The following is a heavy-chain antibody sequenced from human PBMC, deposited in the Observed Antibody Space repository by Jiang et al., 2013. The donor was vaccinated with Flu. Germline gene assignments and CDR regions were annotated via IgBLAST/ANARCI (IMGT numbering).Heavy chain of an antibody. CDR3: ARSYDSRAYYHNMQGYWYFDL. CDR1: GFIFSDYY. Sequence: RLSCAASGFIFSDYYTSWIRQAPGRGLEWVSYSTTNKVYYADSVKGRFTVSRDNAENSLYLQMNSLRAEDTAVYYCARSYDSRAYYHNMQGYWYFDLWGRGTLVSVSS. CDR2: STTNKV. V-gene: IGHV3-11*01. D-gene: IGHD3-22*01. J-gene: IGHJ2*01.